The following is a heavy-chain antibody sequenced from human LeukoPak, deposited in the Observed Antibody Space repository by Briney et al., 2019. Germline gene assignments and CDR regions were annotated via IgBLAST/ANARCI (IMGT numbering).Heavy chain of an antibody. J-gene: IGHJ6*02. V-gene: IGHV3-30*18. CDR2: ISYDGNNN. D-gene: IGHD3-16*02. CDR1: GFTFSSYV. Sequence: GGSLRLSCAASGFTFSSYVMHWVRQAPGKGLDWVAVISYDGNNNFYADSVRGRFTISRDNSKNALYLQMNSLRADDTALYYCAKDHYPSLRLRELSLYPYIGMDVWGQATAVTVSS. CDR3: AKDHYPSLRLRELSLYPYIGMDV.